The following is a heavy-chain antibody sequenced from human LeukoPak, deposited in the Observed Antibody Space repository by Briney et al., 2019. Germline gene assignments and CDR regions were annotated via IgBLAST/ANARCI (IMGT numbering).Heavy chain of an antibody. CDR1: GFTFSNYA. CDR3: ARSEWPLAAAGPRTDY. V-gene: IGHV3-21*01. J-gene: IGHJ4*02. D-gene: IGHD6-13*01. CDR2: ISYNGGSA. Sequence: PGGSLRLSCAASGFTFSNYAVNWVRQAPGKGLEWVSCISYNGGSAHYADSVKGRFTISRDNAKNSLYLQMNSLRAEDTAVYYCARSEWPLAAAGPRTDYWGQGTLVTVSS.